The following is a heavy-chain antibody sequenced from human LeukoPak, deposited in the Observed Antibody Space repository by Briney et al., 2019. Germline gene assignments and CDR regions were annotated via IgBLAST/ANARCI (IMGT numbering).Heavy chain of an antibody. V-gene: IGHV4-59*01. D-gene: IGHD6-13*01. CDR3: ASGIAAPFNWFDP. CDR1: GGSISSYY. CDR2: IYYSGST. Sequence: PSETLSLTCTVSGGSISSYYWSWIRQPPGKGLEWIGYIYYSGSTNYNPSLKSRVTISVDTSKNQFSLKLSSVTAADTAVYCCASGIAAPFNWFDPWGQGTLVTVSS. J-gene: IGHJ5*02.